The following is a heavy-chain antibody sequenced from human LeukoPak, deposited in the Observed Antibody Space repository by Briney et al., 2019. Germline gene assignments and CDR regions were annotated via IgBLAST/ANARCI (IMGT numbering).Heavy chain of an antibody. CDR1: GGTFSSYA. J-gene: IGHJ4*02. CDR2: IIPIFGTA. CDR3: AREGYVWGSYRYSYYFDY. Sequence: SVKVSCKASGGTFSSYAISWVRQAPGQGLEWMGGIIPIFGTANYAQKFQGRVTITADESTSTAYMELSSLRSEDTAVYYCAREGYVWGSYRYSYYFDYWGQGTLVTVSS. V-gene: IGHV1-69*13. D-gene: IGHD3-16*02.